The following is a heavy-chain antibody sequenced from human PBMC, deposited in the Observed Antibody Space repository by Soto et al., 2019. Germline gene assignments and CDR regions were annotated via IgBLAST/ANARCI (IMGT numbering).Heavy chain of an antibody. CDR1: GGSISSVDYY. CDR2: IYYSGST. D-gene: IGHD6-6*01. Sequence: LSLTCTVSGGSISSVDYYWSWIRQPPGKGLEWIGYIYYSGSTYYNPSLKSRVTISVETSKNQFSLKLSSVTAADTAVYYCARPDYSNSSPVPDGLDVWGQGTTVTVSS. J-gene: IGHJ6*02. V-gene: IGHV4-30-4*01. CDR3: ARPDYSNSSPVPDGLDV.